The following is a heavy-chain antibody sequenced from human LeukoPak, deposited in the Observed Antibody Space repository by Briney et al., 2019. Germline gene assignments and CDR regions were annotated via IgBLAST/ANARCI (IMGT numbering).Heavy chain of an antibody. CDR3: ARDRGSPYYYDY. CDR1: GYTFTGYY. D-gene: IGHD3-16*01. Sequence: ASVKGSCKASGYTFTGYYMHWVRQAPGQGLEWMGWINPKSGGTNYAQKFQGRVTMTRDTSISTAYMELSGLRSDDTALYYCARDRGSPYYYDYLGQGAVVTVSS. J-gene: IGHJ4*02. CDR2: INPKSGGT. V-gene: IGHV1-2*02.